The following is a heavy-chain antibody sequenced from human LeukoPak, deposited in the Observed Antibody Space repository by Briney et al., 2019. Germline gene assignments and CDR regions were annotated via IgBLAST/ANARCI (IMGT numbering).Heavy chain of an antibody. V-gene: IGHV4-34*01. Sequence: SETLSLTCAVYGGSFSGYYWSWIRQPPGKGLEWIGEINHSGSTNYNPSLKSRVTISVDTSKNQFSLKLSSVTAADTAVYYCASDDFWSGYSAWGQGILVTVSS. D-gene: IGHD3-3*01. CDR2: INHSGST. CDR1: GGSFSGYY. CDR3: ASDDFWSGYSA. J-gene: IGHJ5*02.